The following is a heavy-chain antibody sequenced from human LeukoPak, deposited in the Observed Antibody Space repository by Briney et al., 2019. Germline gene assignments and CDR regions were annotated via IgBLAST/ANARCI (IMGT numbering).Heavy chain of an antibody. CDR2: ISYDGSNK. J-gene: IGHJ5*02. Sequence: GGSLRLSCAASGFTFSSYAMHWVRQAPGKGLEWVAVISYDGSNKYYADSVKGRFTISRDNSKNTLYLQMNSLRAEDTAVYYCARDSILPGWFDPWGRGTLVTVSS. V-gene: IGHV3-30-3*01. CDR1: GFTFSSYA. CDR3: ARDSILPGWFDP. D-gene: IGHD2-15*01.